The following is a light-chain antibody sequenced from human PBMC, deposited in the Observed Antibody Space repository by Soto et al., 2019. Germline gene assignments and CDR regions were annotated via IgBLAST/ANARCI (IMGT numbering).Light chain of an antibody. V-gene: IGLV2-14*01. J-gene: IGLJ2*01. CDR2: EVS. Sequence: QSALTQPASVSGSPGQSITISCTGTSSDVGGYDYVSWYQQHPAKTPKLIIFEVSNRPSGIPDRYSASKSGNTASLTISGPQAEDEAHYYCTSYTTGNPHMVSGGGTKLPVL. CDR1: SSDVGGYDY. CDR3: TSYTTGNPHMV.